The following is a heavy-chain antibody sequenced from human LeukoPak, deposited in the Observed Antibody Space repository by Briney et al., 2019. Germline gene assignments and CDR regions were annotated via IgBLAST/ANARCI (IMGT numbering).Heavy chain of an antibody. CDR1: GFTFSSYW. Sequence: SGGSLRLSCADSGFTFSSYWMSWVRQAPGKGLEWVANIKQDGSEKYYVDSVKGRFTISRDNAKNSLYLQMNSLRVEDTAVYYCARDRGWYDYWGQGTLVTASS. V-gene: IGHV3-7*03. CDR2: IKQDGSEK. D-gene: IGHD6-19*01. J-gene: IGHJ4*02. CDR3: ARDRGWYDY.